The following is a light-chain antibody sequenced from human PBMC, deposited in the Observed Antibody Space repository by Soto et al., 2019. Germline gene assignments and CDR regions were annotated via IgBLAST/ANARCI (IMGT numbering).Light chain of an antibody. J-gene: IGKJ1*01. V-gene: IGKV3D-15*01. CDR3: QQSNDWPQP. CDR1: QSVSSN. CDR2: GAS. Sequence: EIVMTQSPGTLSLSPGERATLSCRASQSVSSNLAWYQQIPCQSPRLLIYGASTRATGIPARFSGSGSGTEFTLDINSLQDEDFVVYYCQQSNDWPQPFGLRTKVDIK.